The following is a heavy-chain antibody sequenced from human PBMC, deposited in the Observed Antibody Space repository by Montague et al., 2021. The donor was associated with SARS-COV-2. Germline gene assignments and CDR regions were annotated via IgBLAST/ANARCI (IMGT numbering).Heavy chain of an antibody. CDR2: TYYSGST. CDR1: GGPISSYY. V-gene: IGHV4-59*08. J-gene: IGHJ4*02. CDR3: ARGFDY. Sequence: SETLSLTCTVSGGPISSYYWSWIRQPPGRGLEWIGYTYYSGSTNYNPSLKSRVTISVDTSKNQFSLKLGSVTAADTAVYYCARGFDYWGQGTLVTVSS.